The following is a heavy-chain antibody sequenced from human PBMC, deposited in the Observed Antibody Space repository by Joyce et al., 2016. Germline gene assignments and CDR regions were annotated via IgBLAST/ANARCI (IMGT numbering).Heavy chain of an antibody. CDR3: ARPQHYYETSGYYK. Sequence: ELQLVQSGAEVKKPGESLKISCKGSAYSFISYWIAWVRQTPGKGLEWMGIIYPVDSDTRYSPSFQGHVTISADKSISTAYLQWSSLKASDTAIYYCARPQHYYETSGYYKWGQGTLVTVSS. V-gene: IGHV5-51*01. D-gene: IGHD3-22*01. CDR2: IYPVDSDT. CDR1: AYSFISYW. J-gene: IGHJ4*02.